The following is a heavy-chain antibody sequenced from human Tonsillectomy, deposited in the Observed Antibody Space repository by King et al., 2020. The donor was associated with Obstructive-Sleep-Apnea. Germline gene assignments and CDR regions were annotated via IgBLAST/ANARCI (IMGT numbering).Heavy chain of an antibody. CDR1: GFTFSSYA. CDR3: AKAALALNVDTAMVRPSYYYGMDV. Sequence: VQLVESGGGLVQPGGSLRLSCAASGFTFSSYAMSWVRQAPGKGLEWVSSISGSGGSTNYADSVKGRITISRDNSKNTLFLQMSSLRAEDTAVFYCAKAALALNVDTAMVRPSYYYGMDVWGQGTTVTVSS. V-gene: IGHV3-23*04. D-gene: IGHD5-18*01. J-gene: IGHJ6*02. CDR2: ISGSGGST.